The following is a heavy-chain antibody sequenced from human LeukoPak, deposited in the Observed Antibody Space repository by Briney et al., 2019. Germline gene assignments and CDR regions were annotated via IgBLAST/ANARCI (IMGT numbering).Heavy chain of an antibody. D-gene: IGHD1-26*01. CDR1: GYTFTSYY. J-gene: IGHJ4*02. CDR3: AREFRSGSYSEFDY. V-gene: IGHV1-46*01. Sequence: ASVKVSCKASGYTFTSYYMHWVRQAPGQGLEWMGIINPIGGTTRYAQKFQGRVTMTRDTSTSTVYMELHSLRSDDTAVYYCAREFRSGSYSEFDYWGQGTLVTVSS. CDR2: INPIGGTT.